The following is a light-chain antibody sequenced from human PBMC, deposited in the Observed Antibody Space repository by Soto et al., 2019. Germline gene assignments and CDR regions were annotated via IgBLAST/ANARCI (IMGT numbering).Light chain of an antibody. CDR3: NSYTSSNTLYV. Sequence: QSVLTQPASVSGSPGQSITISCTGTSSDVGDYNFVSWYQQHPGKAPKLMIYEVSHRPSGVSNRFSGSKSGNTASLTISGLQADDEADYYCNSYTSSNTLYVFXTGTKVTVL. V-gene: IGLV2-14*01. CDR1: SSDVGDYNF. CDR2: EVS. J-gene: IGLJ1*01.